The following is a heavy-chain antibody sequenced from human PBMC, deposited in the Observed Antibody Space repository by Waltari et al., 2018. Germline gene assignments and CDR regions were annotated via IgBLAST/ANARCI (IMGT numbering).Heavy chain of an antibody. Sequence: QVQLQESGPGLVKPSETLSLTCAVSGYSISSGYYWGWIRQPPGKGLEWIGSIYHSGSTHYNPSLKSRVTISGDTSKNQFSLKRSSVTAADTAVYYCARLRYRPQYSSSLFDYWGQGTLVTVSS. CDR1: GYSISSGYY. J-gene: IGHJ4*02. D-gene: IGHD6-13*01. V-gene: IGHV4-38-2*01. CDR2: IYHSGST. CDR3: ARLRYRPQYSSSLFDY.